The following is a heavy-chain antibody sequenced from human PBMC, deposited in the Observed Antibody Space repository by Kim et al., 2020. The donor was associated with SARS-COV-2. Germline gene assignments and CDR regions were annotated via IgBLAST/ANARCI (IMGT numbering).Heavy chain of an antibody. Sequence: GGSLRLSCAASGFTFDDYAMHWVRQAPGKGLEWVSGISWNSGSIGYADSVKGRFTISRDNAKNSLYLQMNSLRAEDTALYYCAKGLGGSYYYYYGMDVWGQGTTVTVSS. V-gene: IGHV3-9*01. J-gene: IGHJ6*02. CDR1: GFTFDDYA. D-gene: IGHD3-16*01. CDR2: ISWNSGSI. CDR3: AKGLGGSYYYYYGMDV.